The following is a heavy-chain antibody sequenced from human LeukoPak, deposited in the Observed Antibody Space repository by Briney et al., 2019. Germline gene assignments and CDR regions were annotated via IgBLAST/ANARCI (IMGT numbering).Heavy chain of an antibody. CDR1: GYTFTSYA. CDR2: ISADNGNT. CDR3: ARGPDSKYYDFWSGYYTEYYFDY. D-gene: IGHD3-3*01. J-gene: IGHJ4*02. Sequence: ASVKVSCKASGYTFTSYAISWVRQAPGQGLEWMGWISADNGNTDYAQRFQGRVTMTTDTSTSTAYMELKSLRSDDTAVYYCARGPDSKYYDFWSGYYTEYYFDYWGQGTLVTVSS. V-gene: IGHV1-18*01.